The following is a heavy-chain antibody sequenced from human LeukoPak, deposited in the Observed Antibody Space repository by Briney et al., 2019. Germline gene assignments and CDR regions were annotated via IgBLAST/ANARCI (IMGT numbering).Heavy chain of an antibody. D-gene: IGHD3-10*01. CDR3: ARDKEVRGVIGGMDV. CDR1: GFTFSRYW. V-gene: IGHV3-7*04. CDR2: IKQDESEK. Sequence: GGSLRLSCAASGFTFSRYWMSWVGQAPGNGLEWGANIKQDESEKYYVDSVKGRFTISRDNAKNSLYLQMNSLRAEDTAVYDCARDKEVRGVIGGMDVWGQGTTVTVSS. J-gene: IGHJ6*02.